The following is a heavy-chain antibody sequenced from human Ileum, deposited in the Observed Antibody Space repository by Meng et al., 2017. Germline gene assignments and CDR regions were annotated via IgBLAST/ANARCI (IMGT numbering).Heavy chain of an antibody. Sequence: QLQLHESGPGLVKPTETLSLTCIVSGGSVTSSSYDWGWIRQPPGKGPEWIGGITYTGNSYTTPSLKTRLTTSLDTSKNQFSLRLNSLTAADTAVYYCAGQPTSSGAGYSWFDPWGQGILVTVSS. J-gene: IGHJ5*02. CDR1: GGSVTSSSYD. D-gene: IGHD2-2*01. CDR2: ITYTGNS. V-gene: IGHV4-39*01. CDR3: AGQPTSSGAGYSWFDP.